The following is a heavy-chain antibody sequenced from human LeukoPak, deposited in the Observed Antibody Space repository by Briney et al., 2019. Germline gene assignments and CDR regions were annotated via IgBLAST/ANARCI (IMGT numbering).Heavy chain of an antibody. CDR1: GYTFTSYW. D-gene: IGHD3-3*01. J-gene: IGHJ6*02. Sequence: ASVKVSCKASGYTFTSYWIQWVRQAPGQGLEWMGLINPDGGSTAYAQKFQGRVTITADESTSTAYMELSSLRSEDTAVYYCARDPSYYDFWSGYYTPYYYYGMDVWGQGATVTVSS. CDR2: INPDGGST. V-gene: IGHV1-46*01. CDR3: ARDPSYYDFWSGYYTPYYYYGMDV.